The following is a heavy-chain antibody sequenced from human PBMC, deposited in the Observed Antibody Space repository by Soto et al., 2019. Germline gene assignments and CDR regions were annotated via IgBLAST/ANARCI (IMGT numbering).Heavy chain of an antibody. CDR2: IIPISDTT. CDR1: GGTFSSYA. CDR3: ARSQGSSTSLEIYYYYYYGMDV. Sequence: QVQLVQSGAEMKKPGSSVKVSCKASGGTFSSYAISWVRQAPGQGLEWMGGIIPISDTTNYAQKFQGRVTITADESTSTAYMELSSLRSEDTAVYYCARSQGSSTSLEIYYYYYYGMDVWGQGTRVTVSS. D-gene: IGHD2-2*01. V-gene: IGHV1-69*01. J-gene: IGHJ6*02.